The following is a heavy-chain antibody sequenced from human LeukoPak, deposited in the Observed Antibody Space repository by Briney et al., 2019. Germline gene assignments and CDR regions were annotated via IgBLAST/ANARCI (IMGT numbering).Heavy chain of an antibody. J-gene: IGHJ4*02. CDR3: ASGFSAAAGDY. V-gene: IGHV4-31*03. CDR2: IYHSGST. CDR1: GGSISSGGYY. D-gene: IGHD6-25*01. Sequence: PSGTLSLTCTVSGGSISSGGYYWSWIRQHPGKGLEWIGYIYHSGSTYYNPSLKSRFTISVDTSKNQFSLKLSSVTAADTAVYYCASGFSAAAGDYWGQGTLVTVSS.